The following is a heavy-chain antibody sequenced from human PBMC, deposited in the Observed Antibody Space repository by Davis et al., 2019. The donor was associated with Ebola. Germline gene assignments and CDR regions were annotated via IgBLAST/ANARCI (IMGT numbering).Heavy chain of an antibody. D-gene: IGHD2-21*02. J-gene: IGHJ4*02. CDR1: GYTLTEVS. CDR2: FDPELGKT. CDR3: TTGRGDSFSQYIDY. V-gene: IGHV1-24*01. Sequence: ASVKVSCKVSGYTLTEVSMHWVRRVPGKGLEWMGGFDPELGKTTYAQKFQGRVTMTDDTSTDTAYMELRSLRSEDTAVYYCTTGRGDSFSQYIDYWGQGTLVTVSS.